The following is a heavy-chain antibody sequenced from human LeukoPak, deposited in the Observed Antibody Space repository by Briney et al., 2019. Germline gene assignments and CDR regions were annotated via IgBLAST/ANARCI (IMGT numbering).Heavy chain of an antibody. CDR2: IIPIFGTA. Sequence: GSSVKVSCKASGGTFSSYAISWVRQAPGQGLEWMGGIIPIFGTANYAQKFQGRVTITADKSTSTAYMELSSLRSEDTAVCYCARGRDSEMATLTDYWDQGTLVTVSS. CDR1: GGTFSSYA. CDR3: ARGRDSEMATLTDY. V-gene: IGHV1-69*06. J-gene: IGHJ4*02. D-gene: IGHD5-24*01.